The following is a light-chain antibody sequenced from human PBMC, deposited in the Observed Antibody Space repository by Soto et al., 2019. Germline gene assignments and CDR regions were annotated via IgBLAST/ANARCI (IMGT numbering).Light chain of an antibody. V-gene: IGKV3-20*01. J-gene: IGKJ2*01. CDR3: QQYDSSPYT. CDR2: AAS. Sequence: EIVLTQSPGTLSLSPGERATLSCRASQSVSSTYFAWYQQKPGQASRLLIYAASSRETGIPDTFSGSGSGTDFTLTISRLEPEDFAVYYCQQYDSSPYTFGQGTKLEIK. CDR1: QSVSSTY.